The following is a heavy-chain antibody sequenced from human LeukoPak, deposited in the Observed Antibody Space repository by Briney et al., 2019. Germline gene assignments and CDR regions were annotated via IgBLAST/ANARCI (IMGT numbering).Heavy chain of an antibody. Sequence: GASVKVSCKASGGTFTSYAISWVRQAPGQGLEWMGGIIPIFGITKYAQKFQGRVTITTDESTSTVYMELSSLRSEDTAVYYCARDRYRVVRGVNLLFDYWGQGTLVTVSS. CDR2: IIPIFGIT. CDR1: GGTFTSYA. J-gene: IGHJ4*02. V-gene: IGHV1-69*05. CDR3: ARDRYRVVRGVNLLFDY. D-gene: IGHD3-10*01.